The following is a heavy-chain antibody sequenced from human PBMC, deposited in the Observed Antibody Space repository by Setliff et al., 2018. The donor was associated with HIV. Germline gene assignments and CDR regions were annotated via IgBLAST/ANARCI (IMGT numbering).Heavy chain of an antibody. CDR3: ARGGPAVAYAVDV. J-gene: IGHJ6*02. V-gene: IGHV4-38-2*02. CDR1: GYSISSGYY. CDR2: IYHSGNT. Sequence: SETLALTCTVSGYSISSGYYWGWIRQPPGKGLEWIGSIYHSGNTSDNPSLKSRVTISVDTSKNQFSLNLNSVTAADTAIYYCARGGPAVAYAVDVWGQGTTVTVSS. D-gene: IGHD5-12*01.